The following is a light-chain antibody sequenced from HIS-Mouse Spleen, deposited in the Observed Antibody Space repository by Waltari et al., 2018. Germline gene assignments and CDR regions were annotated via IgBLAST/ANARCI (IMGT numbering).Light chain of an antibody. CDR3: AAWDDSLNVV. J-gene: IGLJ2*01. V-gene: IGLV1-44*01. Sequence: QSVLPQPPSASGTPGQRVTISCSGSSPTIGSNTLNWYQQLPGTAPKLLIYSNNQRPSGVPDRFSGSKSGTSASLAISGLQSEDEADYYCAAWDDSLNVVFGGGTKLTVL. CDR1: SPTIGSNT. CDR2: SNN.